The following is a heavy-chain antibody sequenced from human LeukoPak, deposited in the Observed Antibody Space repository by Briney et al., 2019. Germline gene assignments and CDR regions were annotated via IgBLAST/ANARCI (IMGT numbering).Heavy chain of an antibody. Sequence: GGSLRLSCATSGFTFSSYGMHWVRQVPGKGLEWVTVISHDAKSTYHVDSVKGRFTISRDNSKSTLYLQMNSLRAEDTAVYYCVKDGGNYYDTAGNHLMRSYMDVWGKGTTVTVSS. CDR3: VKDGGNYYDTAGNHLMRSYMDV. CDR1: GFTFSSYG. V-gene: IGHV3-30*18. J-gene: IGHJ6*04. CDR2: ISHDAKST. D-gene: IGHD3-22*01.